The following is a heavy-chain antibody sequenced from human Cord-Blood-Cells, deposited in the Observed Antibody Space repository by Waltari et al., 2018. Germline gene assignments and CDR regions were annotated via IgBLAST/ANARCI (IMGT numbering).Heavy chain of an antibody. D-gene: IGHD2-21*01. Sequence: EVQLVQPGAEMKKPRESLKISCNGSGYSFTRYWTGWVRQMPGKGLEWMGIIYPGDSDTRYSPSFQGQVTISADKSISTAYLQWSSLKASDTAMYYCARSAEGDGSLDYWGQGTLVTVSS. CDR2: IYPGDSDT. V-gene: IGHV5-51*01. CDR3: ARSAEGDGSLDY. CDR1: GYSFTRYW. J-gene: IGHJ4*02.